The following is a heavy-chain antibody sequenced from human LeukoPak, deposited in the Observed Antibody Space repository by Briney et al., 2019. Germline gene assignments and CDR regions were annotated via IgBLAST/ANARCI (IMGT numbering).Heavy chain of an antibody. V-gene: IGHV4-59*08. Sequence: SETLSLTCTVSGGSISSYYWSWIRQPPGKGLEWIGYIYYSGSTNYNPSLKSRVTISVDTSKNQFSLKLSSVTAADTAVYYCARLVYFDWFYDYWGQGTLVTVSS. CDR1: GGSISSYY. D-gene: IGHD3-9*01. CDR3: ARLVYFDWFYDY. CDR2: IYYSGST. J-gene: IGHJ4*02.